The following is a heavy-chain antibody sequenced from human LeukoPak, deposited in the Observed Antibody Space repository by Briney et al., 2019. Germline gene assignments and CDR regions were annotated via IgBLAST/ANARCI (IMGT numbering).Heavy chain of an antibody. J-gene: IGHJ3*02. CDR3: ARALSVGATPDDAFDI. V-gene: IGHV3-66*01. CDR2: IYSGGST. Sequence: GGSLRLSCAASGFTVNSEYMSWIRQAPGKGLEWVSVIYSGGSTYYADSVKGRFTISRDNAKNSLYLQMNSLRAEDTAVYYCARALSVGATPDDAFDIWGQGTMVTVSS. D-gene: IGHD1-26*01. CDR1: GFTVNSEY.